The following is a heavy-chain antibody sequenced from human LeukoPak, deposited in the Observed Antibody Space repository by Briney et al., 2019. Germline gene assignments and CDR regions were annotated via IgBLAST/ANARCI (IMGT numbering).Heavy chain of an antibody. CDR1: SSGDYH. Sequence: SSGDYHWSWIRQPLGKGLEWVGFIRSKAYGGTTEYAASVKGRFTISRDDSKSIAYLQMNSLKTEDTAVYYCTRDSSLAAAPYFDYWGQGTLVTVSS. V-gene: IGHV3-49*03. CDR3: TRDSSLAAAPYFDY. D-gene: IGHD6-13*01. CDR2: IRSKAYGGTT. J-gene: IGHJ4*02.